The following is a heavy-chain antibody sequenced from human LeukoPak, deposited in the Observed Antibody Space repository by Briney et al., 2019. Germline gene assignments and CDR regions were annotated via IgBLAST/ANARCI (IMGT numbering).Heavy chain of an antibody. D-gene: IGHD6-19*01. CDR2: ISWNSGSI. Sequence: PGGSLRLSCAASGFTFDDYAMHWVRQAPGKGLEWVSGISWNSGSIGYADSVKGRFTISRDNAKNSLYLQMNSLRAEDTALYYCAKDKVPYISGGWNFDYWGQGTLVTVSS. V-gene: IGHV3-9*01. CDR1: GFTFDDYA. CDR3: AKDKVPYISGGWNFDY. J-gene: IGHJ4*02.